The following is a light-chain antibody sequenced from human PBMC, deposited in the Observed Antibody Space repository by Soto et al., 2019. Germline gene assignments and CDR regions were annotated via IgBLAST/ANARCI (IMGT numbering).Light chain of an antibody. CDR2: AAS. CDR3: QQGYTTPRT. V-gene: IGKV1-39*01. CDR1: QIISTY. Sequence: DIQMTQSPSSLSASVGDRVSITCQTSQIISTYLNWYQQKPGEAPRLLIYAASSLQSEVPSRFSGSGSGTDFTLTITSLQPEDFATYYCQQGYTTPRTFGQGTKLEI. J-gene: IGKJ2*02.